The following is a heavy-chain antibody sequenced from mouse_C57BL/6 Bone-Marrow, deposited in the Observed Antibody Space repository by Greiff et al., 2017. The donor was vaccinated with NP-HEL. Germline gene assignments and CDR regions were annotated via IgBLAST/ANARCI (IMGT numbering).Heavy chain of an antibody. V-gene: IGHV1-64*01. Sequence: VQLQQPGAELVKPGASVKLSCKASGYTFTSYWMHWVKQRPGQGLEWIGMIHPNSGSTNYNEKFKSKATLTVDKSSSTAYMQLSSLTSEDSAVYCCAREGEYPDYFGYWCQGTTLTVSS. CDR1: GYTFTSYW. CDR3: AREGEYPDYFGY. CDR2: IHPNSGST. J-gene: IGHJ2*01. D-gene: IGHD2-10*02.